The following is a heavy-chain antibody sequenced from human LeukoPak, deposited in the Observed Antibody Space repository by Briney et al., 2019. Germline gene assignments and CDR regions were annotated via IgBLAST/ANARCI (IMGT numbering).Heavy chain of an antibody. CDR3: ARARRYSYYMDV. D-gene: IGHD1-26*01. CDR1: GGPISSSSYY. Sequence: SETLSLTCTVSGGPISSSSYYWGWIRQPPGKGLEWIGSIYYSGSTYYNPSLKSRVTISVDTSKNQFSLKLSSVTAADTAVYYCARARRYSYYMDVWGKGTTVTVSS. CDR2: IYYSGST. J-gene: IGHJ6*03. V-gene: IGHV4-39*07.